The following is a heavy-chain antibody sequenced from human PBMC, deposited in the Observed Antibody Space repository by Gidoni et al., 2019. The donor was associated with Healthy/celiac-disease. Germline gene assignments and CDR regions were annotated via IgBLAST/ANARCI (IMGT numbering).Heavy chain of an antibody. CDR2: IYWNDDK. J-gene: IGHJ4*02. CDR3: AHTYYDYVWGSYRYSDY. CDR1: GFSLSTSGVG. D-gene: IGHD3-16*02. Sequence: QITLKESGPTLVKPTQTLTLTCTFSGFSLSTSGVGVGWIRQPPGKALEWLALIYWNDDKRYSPSLKSRLTITKDTSKNQVVLTMTNMDPVDTATYYCAHTYYDYVWGSYRYSDYWGQGTLVTVSS. V-gene: IGHV2-5*01.